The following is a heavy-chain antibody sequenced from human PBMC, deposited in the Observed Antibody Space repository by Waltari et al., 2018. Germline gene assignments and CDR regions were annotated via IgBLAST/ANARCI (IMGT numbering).Heavy chain of an antibody. CDR2: INHSGST. D-gene: IGHD3-22*01. Sequence: QVQLQQWGAGLLKPSETLSLTCAVYGGSFSGYYWRWIRQPPGKGLEWIGEINHSGSTNYHPSLKSRVTISVDTSKNQFSLKLSSVTAADTAVYYCARGWSEYYDSSGYLDYWGQGTLVTVSS. J-gene: IGHJ4*02. CDR3: ARGWSEYYDSSGYLDY. CDR1: GGSFSGYY. V-gene: IGHV4-34*01.